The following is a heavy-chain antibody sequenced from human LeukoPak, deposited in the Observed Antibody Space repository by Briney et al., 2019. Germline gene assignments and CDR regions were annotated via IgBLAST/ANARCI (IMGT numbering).Heavy chain of an antibody. D-gene: IGHD4-17*01. J-gene: IGHJ6*02. Sequence: GASVKVSCKASGYTFSGYGIAWVRQAPRQGLEWLGWITAYNGYTRHAQKVQGRVTVTIDTPTSTGHMELRSLRSDDTAVYYCARWSTVNPAYYYGMDVWGQGTTVIVSS. CDR1: GYTFSGYG. CDR2: ITAYNGYT. V-gene: IGHV1-18*01. CDR3: ARWSTVNPAYYYGMDV.